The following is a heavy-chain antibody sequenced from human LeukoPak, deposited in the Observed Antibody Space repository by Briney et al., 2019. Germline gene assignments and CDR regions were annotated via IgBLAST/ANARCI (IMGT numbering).Heavy chain of an antibody. J-gene: IGHJ4*02. CDR2: INAGNGNT. D-gene: IGHD2-15*01. CDR3: AVLHSQSGGRARSVDY. CDR1: GYTFTSYA. Sequence: GASVKVSCKASGYTFTSYAMHWVRQAPGQRLEWMGWINAGNGNTKYSQKFQGRVTITRDTSASTAYMELSSLRSEDTAVYYCAVLHSQSGGRARSVDYWGQGTLVTVSS. V-gene: IGHV1-3*01.